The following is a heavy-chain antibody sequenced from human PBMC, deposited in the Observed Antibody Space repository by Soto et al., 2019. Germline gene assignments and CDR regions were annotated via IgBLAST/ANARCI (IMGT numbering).Heavy chain of an antibody. J-gene: IGHJ4*02. Sequence: QVQLVESGGGVVQPGRSLRLSCAASGFPFNNYAMHWVRQAPGKGLEWVAVIWHDGSNEHYADSVKGRFRIARDNSNNTLYLQMNSLRGEDTALYYCARDDVSMVTTFLDYWGRGTLVTVSS. CDR1: GFPFNNYA. CDR2: IWHDGSNE. D-gene: IGHD2-21*02. CDR3: ARDDVSMVTTFLDY. V-gene: IGHV3-33*01.